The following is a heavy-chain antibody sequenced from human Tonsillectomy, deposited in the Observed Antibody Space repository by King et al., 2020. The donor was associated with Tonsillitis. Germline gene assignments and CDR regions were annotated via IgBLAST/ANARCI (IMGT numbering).Heavy chain of an antibody. D-gene: IGHD5-24*01. J-gene: IGHJ4*02. Sequence: VQLQESGPGLVKPSETLSLTCTVSGGSISNYFWSWIRQPPGKGLEWIGYIYYSGSTIYNPSLKSRVTISVDTSKNQFSPKLSSVTAADTAVYYCARLEDRDGYHPYLDYWGQGTLVTVSS. CDR3: ARLEDRDGYHPYLDY. V-gene: IGHV4-59*08. CDR1: GGSISNYF. CDR2: IYYSGST.